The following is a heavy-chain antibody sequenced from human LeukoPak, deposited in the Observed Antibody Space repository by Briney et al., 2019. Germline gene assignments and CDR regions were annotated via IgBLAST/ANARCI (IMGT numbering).Heavy chain of an antibody. D-gene: IGHD6-13*01. Sequence: ASVKVSCKASGYTFTSYDINWVRQATGQGLEWMGWMNPNSGNTGFAQKFQGRATMTRNTSISTAYMELSSLRSEDTAVYYCARVPTYPMIAATGTGGGDYWGQGTLVTVSS. CDR2: MNPNSGNT. V-gene: IGHV1-8*01. CDR1: GYTFTSYD. CDR3: ARVPTYPMIAATGTGGGDY. J-gene: IGHJ4*02.